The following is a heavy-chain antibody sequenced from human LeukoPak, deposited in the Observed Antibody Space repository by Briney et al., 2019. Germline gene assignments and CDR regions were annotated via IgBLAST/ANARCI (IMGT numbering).Heavy chain of an antibody. CDR1: GGTFSSYA. J-gene: IGHJ4*02. Sequence: SVKVSCKASGGTFSSYAISWVRQAPGQGLEWMGRIIPILGIANYAQKFQGRVTITADKSTSTAYMELSSLRSEDTAVYYCARGTDYGDYRFDYWGQGTLVTVSS. V-gene: IGHV1-69*04. CDR3: ARGTDYGDYRFDY. CDR2: IIPILGIA. D-gene: IGHD4-17*01.